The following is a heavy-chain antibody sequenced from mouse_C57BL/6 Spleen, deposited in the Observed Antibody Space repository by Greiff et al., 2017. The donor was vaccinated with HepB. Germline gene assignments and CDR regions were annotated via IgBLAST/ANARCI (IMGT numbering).Heavy chain of an antibody. CDR2: INPNNGGT. CDR1: GYTFTDYN. J-gene: IGHJ4*01. CDR3: ARLSTVVATEYYAMDY. Sequence: EVQLQQSGPELVKPGASVKMSCKASGYTFTDYNMHWVKQSHGKSLEWIGYINPNNGGTSYNQKFKGKATLTVNKSSSTAYMELRSLTSEDSAVYYCARLSTVVATEYYAMDYWGQGTSVTVSS. D-gene: IGHD1-1*01. V-gene: IGHV1-22*01.